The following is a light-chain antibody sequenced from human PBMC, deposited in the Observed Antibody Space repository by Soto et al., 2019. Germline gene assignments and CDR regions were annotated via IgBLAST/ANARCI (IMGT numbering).Light chain of an antibody. Sequence: DIQLTQSQSFLSASVGDIVTITCRASQGISSYLAWYQQKPGKAPKLLIYAASTLQSGVPSRFSGSGSGTEFTLTISSLQPEDFATYYCQQLNSYPPTCGQGNKGAIK. CDR1: QGISSY. CDR3: QQLNSYPPT. V-gene: IGKV1-9*01. CDR2: AAS. J-gene: IGKJ1*01.